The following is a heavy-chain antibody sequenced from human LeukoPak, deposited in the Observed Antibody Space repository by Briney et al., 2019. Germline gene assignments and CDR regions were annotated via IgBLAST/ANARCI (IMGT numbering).Heavy chain of an antibody. CDR2: ISRGGSTI. Sequence: PGGSLRLSCAASGFTFSDYYMNWIRQAPGKGLEWVSYISRGGSTIHYADSVKGRFTISRDNAKNSLYLQMNSLTAEDTAVYYCARAGWGPPRNRRDKKPSFMYNWFDPWGQGTLVTVSS. CDR1: GFTFSDYY. V-gene: IGHV3-11*01. CDR3: ARAGWGPPRNRRDKKPSFMYNWFDP. D-gene: IGHD1-14*01. J-gene: IGHJ5*02.